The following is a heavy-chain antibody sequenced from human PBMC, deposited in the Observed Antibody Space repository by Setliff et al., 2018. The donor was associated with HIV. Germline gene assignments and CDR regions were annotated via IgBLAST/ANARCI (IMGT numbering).Heavy chain of an antibody. J-gene: IGHJ5*02. CDR2: VYYTGKT. V-gene: IGHV4-31*03. D-gene: IGHD4-4*01. CDR3: ARDLTSNSNCFEP. Sequence: SETLSLTCSVSGGSLISGGYYWSWIRQHPGKGLEWIGYVYYTGKTYYNPSLESRISMSVDTSKNQFSLKLTSVTAADTSIYYCARDLTSNSNCFEPWGQGTQVTVSS. CDR1: GGSLISGGYY.